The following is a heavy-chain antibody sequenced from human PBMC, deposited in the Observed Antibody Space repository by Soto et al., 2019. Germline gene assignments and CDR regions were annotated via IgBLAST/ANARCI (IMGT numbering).Heavy chain of an antibody. J-gene: IGHJ4*02. CDR3: ARGGPMVRGVIGN. CDR1: GYTFTGYY. V-gene: IGHV1-2*04. D-gene: IGHD3-10*01. Sequence: QVHLEQSGAEVKKPGASVKFSCKASGYTFTGYYIHWVRQAPGQGLEWMGWINPNRGSTNYAQKLQGWVTMTRDKSTNTTYMEVSILTAYSSAVYYCARGGPMVRGVIGNGGQGTLVTVSS. CDR2: INPNRGST.